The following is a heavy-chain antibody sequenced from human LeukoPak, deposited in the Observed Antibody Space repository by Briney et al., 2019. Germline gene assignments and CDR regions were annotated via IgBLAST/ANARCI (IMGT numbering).Heavy chain of an antibody. CDR2: ISSSSRTI. CDR1: GFIFSSYS. V-gene: IGHV3-48*01. Sequence: GGSLRLSCATSGFIFSSYSMNWVRQAPGKGLEWVSYISSSSRTIYYADSAKGRFTISRDNAKNSLYLQMNSLRAEDTAIYYCARSGLDGIVGGNWFDPWGQGTLVTVSS. CDR3: ARSGLDGIVGGNWFDP. D-gene: IGHD1-26*01. J-gene: IGHJ5*02.